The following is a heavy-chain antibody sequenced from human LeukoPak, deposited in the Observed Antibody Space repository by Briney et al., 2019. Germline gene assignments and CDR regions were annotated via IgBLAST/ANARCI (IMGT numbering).Heavy chain of an antibody. Sequence: SETLSLTCTVSGVSISSYYWSWIRQSPGKGLEWIGYIYYTGSTTYNPSLKSRVTISVDTSKNQFSLKLNSVTAADTAVYYCARAGGFAGYMDVWGKGTTVTISS. CDR1: GVSISSYY. V-gene: IGHV4-59*01. CDR2: IYYTGST. J-gene: IGHJ6*03. CDR3: ARAGGFAGYMDV. D-gene: IGHD3-16*01.